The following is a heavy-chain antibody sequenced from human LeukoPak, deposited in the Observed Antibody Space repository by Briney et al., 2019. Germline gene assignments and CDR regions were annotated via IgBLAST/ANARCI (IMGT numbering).Heavy chain of an antibody. CDR3: AKEGYCSGGSCRVYGMDV. D-gene: IGHD2-15*01. V-gene: IGHV3-30*18. CDR1: GFTFSSYG. J-gene: IGHJ6*02. CDR2: ISYDGSNK. Sequence: GGSLRLSCAASGFTFSSYGMHWVRQAPGKGLEWVAVISYDGSNKYYADSVKGRFTISRDNCKNTLYLQMNSLRAEDTAVYYCAKEGYCSGGSCRVYGMDVWGQGTTVTVSS.